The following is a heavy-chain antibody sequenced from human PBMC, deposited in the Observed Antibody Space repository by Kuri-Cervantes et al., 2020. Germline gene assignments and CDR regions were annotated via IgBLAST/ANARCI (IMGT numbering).Heavy chain of an antibody. CDR3: ARDFSGGYYYYMDV. D-gene: IGHD6-25*01. V-gene: IGHV1-69*05. Sequence: SVKVSCKASGYTFTTYGINWVRQAPGQGLEWMGGIIPIFGTANYAQKFQGRVTITTDESTSTAYMELSSLRSEDTAVYYCARDFSGGYYYYMDVWGKGTTVTVSS. CDR2: IIPIFGTA. J-gene: IGHJ6*03. CDR1: GYTFTTYG.